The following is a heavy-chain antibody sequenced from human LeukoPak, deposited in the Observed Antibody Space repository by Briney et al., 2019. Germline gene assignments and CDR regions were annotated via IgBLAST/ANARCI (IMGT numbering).Heavy chain of an antibody. Sequence: GRSLRLSCAASGFTFSSYAMHWVRQAPGKGLEWVAVISYDGSNKYYADSVKGRFTISRDNSKNTLYLQMNSLRAEDTAVYYCARRRDFIDYWGQGTLVTVSS. D-gene: IGHD3/OR15-3a*01. CDR1: GFTFSSYA. J-gene: IGHJ4*02. CDR2: ISYDGSNK. CDR3: ARRRDFIDY. V-gene: IGHV3-30*04.